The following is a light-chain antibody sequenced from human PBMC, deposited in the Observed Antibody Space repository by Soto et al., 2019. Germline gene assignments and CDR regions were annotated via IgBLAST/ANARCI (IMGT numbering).Light chain of an antibody. CDR1: SSDISAYDY. J-gene: IGLJ1*01. Sequence: QSALTQPASVSGSPGQSVTISCTGTSSDISAYDYVSWYQQHPGKAPKLIIYDVSNRPSGVSNRFSGSKSGNTASLTISGLQAEDEADYYCSSYTGSNTLYVFGAGTKLTVL. CDR2: DVS. V-gene: IGLV2-14*03. CDR3: SSYTGSNTLYV.